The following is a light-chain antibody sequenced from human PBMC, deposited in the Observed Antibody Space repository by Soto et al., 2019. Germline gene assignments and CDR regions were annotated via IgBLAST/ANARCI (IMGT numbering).Light chain of an antibody. Sequence: DIQLTQSPSTLSASVGDTVTITCRASQTISSCLSWYQQKPGKAPKLLIYKASTLKSGVPSRFSGSGSGTDFTLTISRLEPEDFAVYYCQQYGSSPRTFGQGTKVDI. CDR2: KAS. V-gene: IGKV1-5*03. J-gene: IGKJ1*01. CDR3: QQYGSSPRT. CDR1: QTISSC.